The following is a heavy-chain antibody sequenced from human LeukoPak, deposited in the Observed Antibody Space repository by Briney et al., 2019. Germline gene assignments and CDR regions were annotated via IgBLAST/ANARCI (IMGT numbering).Heavy chain of an antibody. CDR3: ARVAGELLDSSGWYPLGVYYFDY. V-gene: IGHV3-7*03. D-gene: IGHD6-19*01. J-gene: IGHJ4*02. Sequence: GGSLRLSCAASGFSFSAYGMNWVRQAPGKGLEWVANIKQDGSEKYYVDSVKGRFTISRDNAKNSLYLQMNSLRAEDTAVYYCARVAGELLDSSGWYPLGVYYFDYWGQGTLVTVSS. CDR2: IKQDGSEK. CDR1: GFSFSAYG.